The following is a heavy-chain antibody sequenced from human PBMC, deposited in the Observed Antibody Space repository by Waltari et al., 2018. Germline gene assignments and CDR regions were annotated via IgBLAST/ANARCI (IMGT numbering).Heavy chain of an antibody. Sequence: QITLKESGPTLVKPTQTLTLTCTFSGFSLSTSGVGVGWIRQPPGKALAWLALIYWDDDKRYSPSLKSRLTITKDTSKNQVVLTMTNMDPVDTATYYCARQTSKYSWGWFDPWGQGTLVTVSS. CDR1: GFSLSTSGVG. V-gene: IGHV2-5*02. CDR2: IYWDDDK. J-gene: IGHJ5*02. D-gene: IGHD5-18*01. CDR3: ARQTSKYSWGWFDP.